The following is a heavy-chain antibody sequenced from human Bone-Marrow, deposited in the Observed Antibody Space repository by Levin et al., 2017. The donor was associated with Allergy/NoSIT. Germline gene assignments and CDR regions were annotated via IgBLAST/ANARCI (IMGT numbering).Heavy chain of an antibody. CDR3: ARFRNYDGPSWYFDL. CDR2: IYYSGST. Sequence: SETLSLTCAVSGYSISSSNWWGWIRQPPGKGLEWIGYIYYSGSTYYNPSLKSRVTMSVDTSKNQFSLKLSSVTAVDTAVYYCARFRNYDGPSWYFDLWGRGTLVTVSS. V-gene: IGHV4-28*01. J-gene: IGHJ2*01. CDR1: GYSISSSNW. D-gene: IGHD3-3*01.